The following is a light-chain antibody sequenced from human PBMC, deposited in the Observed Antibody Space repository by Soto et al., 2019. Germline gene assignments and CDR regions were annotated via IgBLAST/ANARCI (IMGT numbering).Light chain of an antibody. V-gene: IGKV3-20*01. CDR2: GGA. J-gene: IGKJ1*01. CDR1: QTIGSSY. Sequence: EIVLTQSPGTLSLSPGESATLSCRASQTIGSSYLAWYQQRPGQAPRLLIYGGANRATGIPDRFSATGSETDFTLAISRLEPEDFGVYYCQEYRTPSQTFGQGTKVDIK. CDR3: QEYRTPSQT.